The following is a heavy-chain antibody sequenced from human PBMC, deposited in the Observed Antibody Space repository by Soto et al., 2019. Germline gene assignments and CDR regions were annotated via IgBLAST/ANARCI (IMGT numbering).Heavy chain of an antibody. CDR3: ATRSFYYYYGMDV. V-gene: IGHV4-34*01. J-gene: IGHJ6*02. CDR1: GGPFSGYY. Sequence: SETLSLTCAVYGGPFSGYYWSWIRQPPGKGLEWIGEINHSGSTNYNPSLKSRVTISVDTSKNQFSLKLSSVTAADTAVYYCATRSFYYYYGMDVWGQGTTVTVSS. CDR2: INHSGST.